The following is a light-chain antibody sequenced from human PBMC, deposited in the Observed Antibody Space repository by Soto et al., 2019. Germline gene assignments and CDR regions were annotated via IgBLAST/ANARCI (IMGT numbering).Light chain of an antibody. CDR2: AVS. V-gene: IGKV1-39*01. Sequence: DIQMTQSPSSLSASIGDRVTLTCRASQRIGTNLNWYQQRPGKAPKLLIYAVSSLQSGVSSRFSGSGSGTDFTLSISSLQSEDFAVYYCQQYNNWPPLTFGGGTKVDIK. J-gene: IGKJ4*01. CDR1: QRIGTN. CDR3: QQYNNWPPLT.